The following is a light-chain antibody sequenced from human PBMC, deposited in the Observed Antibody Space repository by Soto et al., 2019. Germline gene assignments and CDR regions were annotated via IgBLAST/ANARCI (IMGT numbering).Light chain of an antibody. V-gene: IGLV2-14*02. CDR3: SSYTSSSTWV. Sequence: QSVLTQPASVSGSPGQSITISCTRSSTDFENYNLVSWYQHCPDKAPKLIIYEGTKRPSEISDRFSGSESDTTASLIISGLQPEDEADYYCSSYTSSSTWVFGGGTQLTVL. CDR1: STDFENYNL. CDR2: EGT. J-gene: IGLJ3*02.